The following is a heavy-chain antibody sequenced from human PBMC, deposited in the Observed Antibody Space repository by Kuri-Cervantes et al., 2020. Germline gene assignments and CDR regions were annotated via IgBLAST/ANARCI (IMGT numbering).Heavy chain of an antibody. CDR1: GGSISSSSYY. J-gene: IGHJ3*02. CDR2: IYYSGST. D-gene: IGHD6-6*01. CDR3: ARDPGGQLADDAFDI. Sequence: SETLSLTCTVSGGSISSSSYYWSWIRQPPGKGLEWIGSIYYSGSTYYNPSLKSRVTISVDTSKNQFSLKLSSVTAADTAVYYCARDPGGQLADDAFDIWGQGTMVTVSS. V-gene: IGHV4-39*07.